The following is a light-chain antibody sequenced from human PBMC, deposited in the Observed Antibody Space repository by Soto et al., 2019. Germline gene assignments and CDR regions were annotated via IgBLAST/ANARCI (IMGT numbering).Light chain of an antibody. CDR2: AAS. J-gene: IGKJ4*01. CDR1: QNIRKY. CDR3: QQSYSTPLT. V-gene: IGKV1-39*01. Sequence: DIQMTQSPSSLSASLGDRVVITCRASQNIRKYLNWYQQKPGKAPKLLIYAASSLQSGVPSRFSGSGSGTDFTLTISSLQPEDFATYYCQQSYSTPLTFGGGTKVDI.